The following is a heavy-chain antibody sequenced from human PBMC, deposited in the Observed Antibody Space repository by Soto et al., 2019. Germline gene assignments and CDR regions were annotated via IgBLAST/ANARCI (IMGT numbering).Heavy chain of an antibody. Sequence: GGSLRLSCAASGFTFSSYWMSWVRQAPGKGLEWVANIKQDGSEKYYVDSVKGRFTISRDNAKNSLYLQMNSLRAEDTAVYYCARDTVIYYGSGSNSDYWGQGTLVTVSS. CDR3: ARDTVIYYGSGSNSDY. D-gene: IGHD3-10*01. CDR1: GFTFSSYW. CDR2: IKQDGSEK. V-gene: IGHV3-7*01. J-gene: IGHJ4*02.